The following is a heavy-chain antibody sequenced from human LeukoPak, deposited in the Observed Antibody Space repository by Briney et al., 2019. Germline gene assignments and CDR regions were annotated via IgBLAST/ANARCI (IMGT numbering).Heavy chain of an antibody. D-gene: IGHD3-10*01. CDR2: IKQGGSEI. CDR3: ARARYVSGGYFFDF. Sequence: GGSLTLSCAASGFNFNSYWMSWVRQAPGKGLECVANIKQGGSEIYFVDSVKGRLTISRDTAKRSLYLQMNSLRGEDTAVYYSARARYVSGGYFFDFWGQGTLVTVSS. J-gene: IGHJ4*02. V-gene: IGHV3-7*04. CDR1: GFNFNSYW.